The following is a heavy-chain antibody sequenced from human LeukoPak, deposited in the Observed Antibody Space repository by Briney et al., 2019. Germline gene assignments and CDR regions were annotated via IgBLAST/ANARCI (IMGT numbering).Heavy chain of an antibody. CDR2: IYNSGIT. CDR1: GGFISSGSYY. D-gene: IGHD2-2*01. CDR3: AREVRGAFDI. J-gene: IGHJ3*02. V-gene: IGHV4-61*01. Sequence: SETLSLTCTVSGGFISSGSYYWNWIRQPPGKGLEWIGWIYNSGITNYNPSLKSRVTISVDTSKIQFSLKLSSVTAADTAVYYCAREVRGAFDIWGQGTMVTVSS.